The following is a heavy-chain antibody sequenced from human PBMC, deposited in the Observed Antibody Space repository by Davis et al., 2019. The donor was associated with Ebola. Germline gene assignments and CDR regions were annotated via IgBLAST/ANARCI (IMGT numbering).Heavy chain of an antibody. CDR1: GGSFSGYY. Sequence: SETLSLTCAVYGGSFSGYYWSWIRQPPGKGLEWIGEINHSGSTNYNPSLKSRVTISVDTSKNQFSLKLSSVTAADTAVYYCARLWFGALLRGGGAATYFDYWGQGTLVTVSS. CDR2: INHSGST. V-gene: IGHV4-34*01. J-gene: IGHJ4*02. CDR3: ARLWFGALLRGGGAATYFDY. D-gene: IGHD3-10*01.